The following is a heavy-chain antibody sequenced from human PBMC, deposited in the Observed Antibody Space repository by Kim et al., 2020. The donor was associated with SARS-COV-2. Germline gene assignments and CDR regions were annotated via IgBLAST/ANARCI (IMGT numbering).Heavy chain of an antibody. Sequence: ASVKVSCKASGYTFTSYGISWVRQAPGQGLEWMGWISTYNGNTNYAQKLQGRVTMTTDTSTSTAYMELRSLRSDDTAVYYCARMVVGATRLDYWGQGTLVTVSS. CDR2: ISTYNGNT. D-gene: IGHD1-26*01. CDR3: ARMVVGATRLDY. J-gene: IGHJ4*02. CDR1: GYTFTSYG. V-gene: IGHV1-18*01.